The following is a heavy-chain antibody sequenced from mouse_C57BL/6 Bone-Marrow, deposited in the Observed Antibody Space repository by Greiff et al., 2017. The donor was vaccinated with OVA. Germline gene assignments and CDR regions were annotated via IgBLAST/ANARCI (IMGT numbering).Heavy chain of an antibody. CDR3: ASGSVYYGNYLYYYAMDY. CDR2: IYPGSGST. D-gene: IGHD2-1*01. J-gene: IGHJ4*01. V-gene: IGHV1-55*01. Sequence: QVQLQQPGAELVKPGASVKMSCKASGYTFTSYWITWVKQRPGQGLEWIGDIYPGSGSTNYNEKFKSKATLTVDTSSSTAYMQLSSLTSEDSAVEYCASGSVYYGNYLYYYAMDYWGQGTSVTVSS. CDR1: GYTFTSYW.